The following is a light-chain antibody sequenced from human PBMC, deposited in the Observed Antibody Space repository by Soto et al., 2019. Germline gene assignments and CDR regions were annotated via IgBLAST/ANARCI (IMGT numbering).Light chain of an antibody. Sequence: QSVLTQPPSASGSPEQSVTFSCTGTSSDVGGYNYVSWYQQHPGKAPNLMIYEVSKRPSGVPDRFSGSRSGNTASLTVSGLQADDEADYYCSSYAGSNTLVFGGGTKLTVL. CDR3: SSYAGSNTLV. CDR2: EVS. V-gene: IGLV2-8*01. J-gene: IGLJ2*01. CDR1: SSDVGGYNY.